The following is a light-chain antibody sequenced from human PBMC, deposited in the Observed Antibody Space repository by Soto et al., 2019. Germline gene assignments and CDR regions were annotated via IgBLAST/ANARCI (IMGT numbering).Light chain of an antibody. CDR3: SSYTSSSTLYV. J-gene: IGLJ1*01. Sequence: QCVLTQPASVSGSAGQSITISCTGTSSDVGGYNYVSWYQQHPGKAPKLMIYDVSNRPSGVSNRFSGSKSGNTASLTISGLQAEDEADYYRSSYTSSSTLYVFGTGTKVTVL. CDR2: DVS. CDR1: SSDVGGYNY. V-gene: IGLV2-14*01.